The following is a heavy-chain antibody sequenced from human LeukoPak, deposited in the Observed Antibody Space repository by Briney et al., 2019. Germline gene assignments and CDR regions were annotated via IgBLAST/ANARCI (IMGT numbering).Heavy chain of an antibody. Sequence: GGPLRLSCAASGFTFSSYAMHWVPQAPGKGLEWVAVMSYDGGHKYYADPVKGRFTISRDNSKNTLYLQMNSLRAEDTAVYYCAKGQLVDYGMDVWGQGTTVTVSS. V-gene: IGHV3-30*18. CDR1: GFTFSSYA. CDR2: MSYDGGHK. D-gene: IGHD2-15*01. J-gene: IGHJ6*02. CDR3: AKGQLVDYGMDV.